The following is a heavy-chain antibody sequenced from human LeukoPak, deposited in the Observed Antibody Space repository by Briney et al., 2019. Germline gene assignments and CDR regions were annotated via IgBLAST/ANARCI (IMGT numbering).Heavy chain of an antibody. D-gene: IGHD3-22*01. Sequence: GGSLRLSCAASGFTFSSYAMSWVRQAPGKGLEWVAVIWYDGSNKYYADSVKGRFTTSRDNSKNTLYLQMNSLRAEDTAVHYCARDSRWLWAFDAFDIWGQGTMVSVSS. CDR3: ARDSRWLWAFDAFDI. V-gene: IGHV3-33*08. J-gene: IGHJ3*02. CDR2: IWYDGSNK. CDR1: GFTFSSYA.